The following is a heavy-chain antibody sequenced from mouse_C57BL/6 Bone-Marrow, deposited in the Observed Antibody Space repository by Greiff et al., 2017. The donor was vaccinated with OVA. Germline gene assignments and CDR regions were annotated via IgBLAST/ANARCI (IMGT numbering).Heavy chain of an antibody. CDR3: ERYRSTTVVATSMDY. CDR2: ISNKANGSTT. Sequence: EVKLMESGGGLVQPGGSLSLSCAASGFTFTDYYMSWVRQPPGKALEWLGFISNKANGSTTEYSASVKGRFTISRDNSQSILYLRMNALRAEESSTYYCERYRSTTVVATSMDYWGQGTSVTVSS. D-gene: IGHD1-1*01. J-gene: IGHJ4*01. V-gene: IGHV7-3*01. CDR1: GFTFTDYY.